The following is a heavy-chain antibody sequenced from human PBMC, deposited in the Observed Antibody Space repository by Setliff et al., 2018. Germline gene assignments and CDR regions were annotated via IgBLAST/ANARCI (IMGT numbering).Heavy chain of an antibody. Sequence: SETLSLTCAVYGGSFSGYYWSGIRQPAGKGLEWIGHIYIGGSANYNPSLKSRVTMSIDTSKNQSSLKVSSVPAADTAVYSCARSFSPMDVWGQGTAVTGSS. V-gene: IGHV4-59*10. CDR3: ARSFSPMDV. J-gene: IGHJ6*02. CDR1: GGSFSGYY. CDR2: IYIGGSA.